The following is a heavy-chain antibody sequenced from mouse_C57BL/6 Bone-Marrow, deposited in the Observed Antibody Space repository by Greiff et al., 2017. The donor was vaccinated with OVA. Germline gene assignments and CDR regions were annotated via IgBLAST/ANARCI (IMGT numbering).Heavy chain of an antibody. CDR3: ARDYYGSSYIMDY. Sequence: VQLQQSGPELVKPGASVKISCKASGYAFSSSWLNWVKQRPGKGLEWIGRIYPGDGDTNYNGKFKGKATLTADKSSSTAYMQLSSLTSEDSAVYFCARDYYGSSYIMDYWGQGTSVTVSS. J-gene: IGHJ4*01. V-gene: IGHV1-82*01. CDR1: GYAFSSSW. CDR2: IYPGDGDT. D-gene: IGHD1-1*01.